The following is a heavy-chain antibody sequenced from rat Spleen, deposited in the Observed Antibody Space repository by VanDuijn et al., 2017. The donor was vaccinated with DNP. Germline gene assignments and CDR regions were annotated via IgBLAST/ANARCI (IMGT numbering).Heavy chain of an antibody. Sequence: EVQLVESGGGLVQPGRSMKLSCAASGFTFSDYYMAWVRQAPTKGLEWVASINYDGGGTYYRDSVKGRFTISRDNAKSSLYLQMDSLRSEDTATYYCTTDYYDGNYYPGYWGQGVMVTVSS. CDR2: INYDGGGT. V-gene: IGHV5-20*01. J-gene: IGHJ2*01. CDR3: TTDYYDGNYYPGY. D-gene: IGHD1-12*02. CDR1: GFTFSDYY.